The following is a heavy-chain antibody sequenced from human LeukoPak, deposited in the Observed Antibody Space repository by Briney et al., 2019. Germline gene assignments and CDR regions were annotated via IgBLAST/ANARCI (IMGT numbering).Heavy chain of an antibody. CDR3: AVHPPDYYDSSGYFDY. Sequence: SETLSLTCTVSGGFISTYYWSWIRQPPGKGLEWIGSIYYSGSTYYNPSLKSRVTISVDTSKNQFSLKLSSVTAADTAVYYCAVHPPDYYDSSGYFDYWGQGTLVTVSS. J-gene: IGHJ4*02. CDR1: GGFISTYY. D-gene: IGHD3-22*01. CDR2: IYYSGST. V-gene: IGHV4-59*05.